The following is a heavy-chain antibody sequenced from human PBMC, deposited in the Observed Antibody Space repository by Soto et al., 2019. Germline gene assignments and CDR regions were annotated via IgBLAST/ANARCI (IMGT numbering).Heavy chain of an antibody. CDR3: ARSIVGATSDGRFDY. J-gene: IGHJ4*02. CDR2: IVPIFGTA. CDR1: GGTFSSYA. Sequence: QVQLVQSGAEVKKPGSSVKVSCKASGGTFSSYAISWVRQAPGQGLEWMGGIVPIFGTANYAQKFQGRVTITEDESTSTDYMELSSLRSEDTAVYYCARSIVGATSDGRFDYWGQGTLVTVSS. D-gene: IGHD1-26*01. V-gene: IGHV1-69*01.